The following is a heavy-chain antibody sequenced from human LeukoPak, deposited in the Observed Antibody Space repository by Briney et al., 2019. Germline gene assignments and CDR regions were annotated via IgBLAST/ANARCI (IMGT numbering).Heavy chain of an antibody. CDR1: GFTFSPYS. CDR3: ARERVTFGGVIANDY. D-gene: IGHD3-16*02. CDR2: ISSSSSYI. V-gene: IGHV3-21*01. J-gene: IGHJ4*02. Sequence: GGSLRLSCAASGFTFSPYSMNWVRQAPGKGLEWASSISSSSSYIYYADSVKGRFTISRDNAKNSLYLQMNSLRAEDTAVYYCARERVTFGGVIANDYWGQGTLVTVSS.